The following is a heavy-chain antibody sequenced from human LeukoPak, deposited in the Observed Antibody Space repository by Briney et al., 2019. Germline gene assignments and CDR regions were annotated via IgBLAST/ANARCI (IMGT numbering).Heavy chain of an antibody. V-gene: IGHV6-1*01. Sequence: SQTLPLTCAISGDSVSSDSVDWNWIRQSPSRGLEWLGRTYYRSKWYNDYAVYVKSRITINPDTSKNQFSLQLNSVTPEDTAVYYCAREGRGGPFDYWGQGTLVTVSS. D-gene: IGHD3-10*01. J-gene: IGHJ4*02. CDR1: GDSVSSDSVD. CDR3: AREGRGGPFDY. CDR2: TYYRSKWYN.